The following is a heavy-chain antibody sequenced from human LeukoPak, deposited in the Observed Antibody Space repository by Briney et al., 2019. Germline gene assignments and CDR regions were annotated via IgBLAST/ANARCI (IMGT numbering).Heavy chain of an antibody. Sequence: GGSLRPSCATSGLTFRTTWMHWVRQAPGKGLMWVSRMNGEGTTIDYADSVKGRFTVSRDYAKNTLFLQMNNLRTEDTALYFCATARNFRFEYWGRGSLVIVSA. CDR3: ATARNFRFEY. V-gene: IGHV3-74*01. CDR2: MNGEGTTI. CDR1: GLTFRTTW. D-gene: IGHD1-7*01. J-gene: IGHJ4*02.